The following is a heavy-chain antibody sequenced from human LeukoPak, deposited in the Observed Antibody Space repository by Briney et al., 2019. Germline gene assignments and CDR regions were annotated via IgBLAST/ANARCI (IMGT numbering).Heavy chain of an antibody. V-gene: IGHV1-2*02. CDR3: ARERPADYSNYLPNAYCYYGMDV. CDR1: GYTFTGYY. D-gene: IGHD4-11*01. J-gene: IGHJ6*02. CDR2: INPNSGGT. Sequence: VASVKVSCKASGYTFTGYYMHWVRQAPGQGLEWMGWINPNSGGTNYAQKFQGRVTMTRDTSISTAYMELSRLRSDDTAVYYCARERPADYSNYLPNAYCYYGMDVWGQGTTVTVSS.